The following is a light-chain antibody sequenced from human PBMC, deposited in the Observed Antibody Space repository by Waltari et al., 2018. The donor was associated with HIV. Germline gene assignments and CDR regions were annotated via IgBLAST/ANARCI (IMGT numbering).Light chain of an antibody. CDR1: QSVRSN. CDR3: QQYDDWPPLT. CDR2: SAS. J-gene: IGKJ4*01. Sequence: EIVMTQYPATLSVSPGDRATLSCRASQSVRSNLAWYQQKPGQAPRLLIFSASTRAAGTPARFSGGGSGTEFTLTITSLQSADFAVYYCQQYDDWPPLTFGEGTKVEI. V-gene: IGKV3-15*01.